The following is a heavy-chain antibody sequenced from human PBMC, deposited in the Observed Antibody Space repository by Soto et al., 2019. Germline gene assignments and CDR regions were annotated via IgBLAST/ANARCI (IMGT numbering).Heavy chain of an antibody. CDR2: IRSKSNSYAT. CDR3: TRGYGDYVRDY. V-gene: IGHV3-73*01. J-gene: IGHJ4*02. Sequence: EMQQVESGGGLVQPGGSLKLSCAVSGFTFSGSAMHWVRQASGKGLEWVGRIRSKSNSYATAYAASVKGRFTISRDDSKNTAYLQMNSLKTEDTAVYYCTRGYGDYVRDYWGQGTLVTVSS. D-gene: IGHD4-17*01. CDR1: GFTFSGSA.